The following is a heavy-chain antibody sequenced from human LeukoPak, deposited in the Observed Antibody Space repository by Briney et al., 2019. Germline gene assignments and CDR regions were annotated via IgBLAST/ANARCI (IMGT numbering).Heavy chain of an antibody. CDR2: ISSSTYI. J-gene: IGHJ4*02. Sequence: GGSLRLSCAASGFNFRSYSMNWVRQAPGKGLEWVSSISSSTYIYYADSVKGRFTISRDNAKNSLYLQMNSLRAEDTAVYYCARDESNTWSTLEYWGQGTLVAVSS. CDR3: ARDESNTWSTLEY. D-gene: IGHD6-13*01. CDR1: GFNFRSYS. V-gene: IGHV3-21*01.